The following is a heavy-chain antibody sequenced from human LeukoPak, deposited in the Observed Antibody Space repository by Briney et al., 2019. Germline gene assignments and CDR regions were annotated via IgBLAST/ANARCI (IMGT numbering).Heavy chain of an antibody. CDR3: ARERPTIAARSSNWFDP. J-gene: IGHJ5*02. CDR2: INPSGGST. V-gene: IGHV1-46*01. CDR1: GYTFTSYY. D-gene: IGHD6-6*01. Sequence: ASVTVSCKASGYTFTSYYMHWVRQAPGQGLEWMGIINPSGGSTSYAQKFQGTVTMTRDTSTSTVYMGLSSLRSEDTAVYYCARERPTIAARSSNWFDPWGQGTLVTVSS.